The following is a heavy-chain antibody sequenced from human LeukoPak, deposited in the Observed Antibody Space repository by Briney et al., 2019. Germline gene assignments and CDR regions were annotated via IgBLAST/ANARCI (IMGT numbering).Heavy chain of an antibody. D-gene: IGHD5-12*01. CDR1: GGSISSSSYY. CDR2: IYYSGST. J-gene: IGHJ4*02. CDR3: ARATLGGYADY. Sequence: PSETLSLTCTVSGGSISSSSYYWGWIRQPPGKGLEWIGSIYYSGSTYYNPSLKSRVTISVDTSKNQFSLKLSPVTAADTAVYYCARATLGGYADYWGQGTLVTVSS. V-gene: IGHV4-39*07.